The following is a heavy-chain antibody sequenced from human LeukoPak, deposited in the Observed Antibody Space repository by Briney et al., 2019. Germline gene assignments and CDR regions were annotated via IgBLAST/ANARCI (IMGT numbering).Heavy chain of an antibody. V-gene: IGHV4-4*02. CDR2: IYHSGST. Sequence: SGTLSLTCAVSGDFFSNLKWWNWVRRPPGQGLEWIGEIYHSGSTNYNPSFKGRVTISVDKSMNQFSLKLSSVTAADTAVYYCARGCPQCDYLDYWGPGTLVTVSS. CDR3: ARGCPQCDYLDY. CDR1: GDFFSNLKW. J-gene: IGHJ4*02. D-gene: IGHD2-15*01.